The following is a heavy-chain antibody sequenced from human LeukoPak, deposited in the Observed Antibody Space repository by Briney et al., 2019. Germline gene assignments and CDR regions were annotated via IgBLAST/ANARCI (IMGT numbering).Heavy chain of an antibody. Sequence: SETLSLTCTVSGASISSYQWSWIRQPPGKGLVWIGFIFYTGSTNHNPSLKSRVTISVDTCKRQFSLKPSSVTAADTAVYYCARDLRRDGYNRGAFDIWGQGTVVTVSS. CDR3: ARDLRRDGYNRGAFDI. V-gene: IGHV4-59*01. D-gene: IGHD5-24*01. J-gene: IGHJ3*02. CDR2: IFYTGST. CDR1: GASISSYQ.